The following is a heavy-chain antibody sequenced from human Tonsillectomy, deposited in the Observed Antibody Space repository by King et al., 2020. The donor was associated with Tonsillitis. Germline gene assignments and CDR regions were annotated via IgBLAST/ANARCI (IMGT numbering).Heavy chain of an antibody. CDR3: ARASRGYYDSSGYWNAFDI. D-gene: IGHD3-22*01. CDR1: GGSISSGSYY. Sequence: VQLQESGPGLVKPSQTLSLTCTGSGGSISSGSYYWSWIRQPAGKVLEWIGRIYSSGSTNYNPSLKSRVTISVDTTKNQFYLKLSSVTAEDTAVYYCARASRGYYDSSGYWNAFDIWGQGTMVTVSS. J-gene: IGHJ3*02. CDR2: IYSSGST. V-gene: IGHV4-61*02.